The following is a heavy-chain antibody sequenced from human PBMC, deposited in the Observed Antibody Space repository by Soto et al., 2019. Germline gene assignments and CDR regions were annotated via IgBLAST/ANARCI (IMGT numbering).Heavy chain of an antibody. V-gene: IGHV1-69*01. CDR1: GGTFSSYA. CDR3: ARGTDIVVVTASEDAFDI. J-gene: IGHJ3*02. Sequence: QVQLVQSGAEVKKPGSSVKVSCKASGGTFSSYAISWVRQAPGQGLEWMGGIILIFGTANYAQKFKGRVTSTADESTSTDYMELSSLRSEDTAVHYCARGTDIVVVTASEDAFDIWGQGTMVTVSS. D-gene: IGHD2-21*02. CDR2: IILIFGTA.